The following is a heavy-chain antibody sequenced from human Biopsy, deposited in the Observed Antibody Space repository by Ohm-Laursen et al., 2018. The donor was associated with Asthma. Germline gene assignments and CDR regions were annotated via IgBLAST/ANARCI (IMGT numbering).Heavy chain of an antibody. CDR3: ARTTYGDDGFDP. CDR2: IYYSGST. Sequence: PSETLSLTCTVSGGSINIGDYYWSWIRQHPVKGLEWIGYIYYSGSTYYNPSLKSRVSISLDTSKNQFSLSLTSVTAADTAAYYCARTTYGDDGFDPWGQGTLVTVSS. D-gene: IGHD4-17*01. J-gene: IGHJ5*02. CDR1: GGSINIGDYY. V-gene: IGHV4-31*03.